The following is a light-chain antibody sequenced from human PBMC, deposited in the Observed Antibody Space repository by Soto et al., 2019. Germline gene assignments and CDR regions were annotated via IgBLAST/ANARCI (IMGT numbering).Light chain of an antibody. Sequence: QSALTQPPSVSGAPGQRVTISCTGSRSNIGPSYDVHWYQQFPGTAPKLLIYGNNFRPSGVPDRFSGSRSVTSASLAITGLQAEDEADYYCQSYNGGLGGVFGTGTKLTV. CDR1: RSNIGPSYD. V-gene: IGLV1-40*01. J-gene: IGLJ1*01. CDR2: GNN. CDR3: QSYNGGLGGV.